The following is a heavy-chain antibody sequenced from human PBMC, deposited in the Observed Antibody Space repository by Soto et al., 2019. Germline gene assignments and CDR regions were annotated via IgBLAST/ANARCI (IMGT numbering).Heavy chain of an antibody. CDR1: GGSISSYY. CDR2: IYYSGST. V-gene: IGHV4-59*01. J-gene: IGHJ4*02. Sequence: PSETLSLTCTVSGGSISSYYWSWIRQPPGKGLEWIGYIYYSGSTNYNPSLKSRVTISVDTSKNQFSLKLSSVTAADTAVYYCARSENDYGSTKFDSWGQGTLVTAS. D-gene: IGHD3-10*01. CDR3: ARSENDYGSTKFDS.